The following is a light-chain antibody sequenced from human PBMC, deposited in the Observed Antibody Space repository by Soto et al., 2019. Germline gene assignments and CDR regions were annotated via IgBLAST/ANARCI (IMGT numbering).Light chain of an antibody. CDR1: SSDVGSYNL. CDR2: EGS. Sequence: QSALTQPASVSGSPGQSITISCTGTSSDVGSYNLVSWYQQHPGKAPKLMIYEGSKRPSGVSNRFSGSKSGNTAXLTISGLQAEDEADYYCCSYAGSSTFVFGGGTKLTVL. J-gene: IGLJ2*01. V-gene: IGLV2-23*03. CDR3: CSYAGSSTFV.